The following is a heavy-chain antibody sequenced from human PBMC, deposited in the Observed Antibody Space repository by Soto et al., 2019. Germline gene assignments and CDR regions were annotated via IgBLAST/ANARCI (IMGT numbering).Heavy chain of an antibody. D-gene: IGHD3-10*01. J-gene: IGHJ4*02. CDR1: GFTFSSYA. CDR2: ISYDGSNK. CDR3: ARDRVFDY. Sequence: GGSLRLSCAASGFTFSSYAMYWVRQAPGKGLEWVAVISYDGSNKYYADSVKGRFTISRDNSKNTLYLQMNSLRAEDTAVYYCARDRVFDYWGQGTLVTVSS. V-gene: IGHV3-30-3*01.